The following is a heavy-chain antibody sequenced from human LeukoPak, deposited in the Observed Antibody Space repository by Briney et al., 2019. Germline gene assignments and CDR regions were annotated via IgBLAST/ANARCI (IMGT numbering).Heavy chain of an antibody. CDR2: IIPIFGTA. Sequence: SVKVSCKASGGTFSSYAISWVRQAPGQGLEWMGGIIPIFGTANYAQKFQGRVTITTDESTSTAYMELSSLRSEDTAVYYCARAGELGQLCRIGSYLYWGQGTLVTVSS. CDR1: GGTFSSYA. J-gene: IGHJ4*02. CDR3: ARAGELGQLCRIGSYLY. V-gene: IGHV1-69*05. D-gene: IGHD1-26*01.